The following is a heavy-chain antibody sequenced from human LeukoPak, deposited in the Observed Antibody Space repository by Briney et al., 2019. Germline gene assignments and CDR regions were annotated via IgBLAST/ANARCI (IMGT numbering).Heavy chain of an antibody. CDR1: GFTLSSYS. V-gene: IGHV3-21*04. CDR2: ISSSSSYI. Sequence: GGSLRLSCAASGFTLSSYSMNWVRQAPGKGLEWVSSISSSSSYIYYADSVKGRFTISRDNAKNSLYLQMNSLRAEDTALYYCAKGRVRGPKGDYFDYWGQGTLVTVSS. CDR3: AKGRVRGPKGDYFDY. D-gene: IGHD3-10*01. J-gene: IGHJ4*02.